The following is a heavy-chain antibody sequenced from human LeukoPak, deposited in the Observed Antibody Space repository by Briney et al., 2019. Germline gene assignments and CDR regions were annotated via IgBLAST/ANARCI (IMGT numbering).Heavy chain of an antibody. J-gene: IGHJ4*02. V-gene: IGHV3-66*01. CDR3: ARPGSASGYWVH. D-gene: IGHD3-3*01. CDR2: IHSGGRT. CDR1: GLIVSNNY. Sequence: PGGSLRLSCAASGLIVSNNYLSWVRQPPGKGLEWVSVIHSGGRTKYADSVRDRFTISRDTAKNTVYLQMNSLRVDDTAAYYCARPGSASGYWVHWGQGTLVTVSS.